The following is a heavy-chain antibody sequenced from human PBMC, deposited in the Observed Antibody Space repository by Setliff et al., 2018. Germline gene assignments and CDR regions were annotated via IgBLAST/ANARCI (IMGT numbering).Heavy chain of an antibody. Sequence: SETLSLTCTVSGGSLSSGDYYWSWTRQPPGKGLEWIGYIYSSGSTYYNPSLKSRVSISVDTSKNQSSLKLSSVTAADTAVYYCARESRYYYDNLGTLDYWGQGTLVTVSS. CDR3: ARESRYYYDNLGTLDY. D-gene: IGHD3-22*01. V-gene: IGHV4-30-4*08. J-gene: IGHJ4*02. CDR1: GGSLSSGDYY. CDR2: IYSSGST.